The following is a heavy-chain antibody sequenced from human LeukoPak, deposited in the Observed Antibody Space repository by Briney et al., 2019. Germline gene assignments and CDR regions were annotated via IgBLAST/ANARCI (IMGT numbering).Heavy chain of an antibody. CDR2: VNRDGGET. V-gene: IGHV3-7*03. Sequence: GGSLRLSCAASGLTFSSHWMTWVRQVPGRGPEWVANVNRDGGETYYLDSVKGRFTISKDNAKNSLYLQMNSLRAEDTALYHCARNNGMDVWGQGTTVIVSS. CDR1: GLTFSSHW. J-gene: IGHJ6*02. CDR3: ARNNGMDV.